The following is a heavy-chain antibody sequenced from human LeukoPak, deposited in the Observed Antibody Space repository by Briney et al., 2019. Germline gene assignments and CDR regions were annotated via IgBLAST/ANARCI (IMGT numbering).Heavy chain of an antibody. CDR2: INPNSGGT. D-gene: IGHD6-13*01. J-gene: IGHJ4*02. CDR1: GYTFTDYY. CDR3: ARVMSLYRRRWYDY. Sequence: GASVKVSCNASGYTFTDYYMHWVRQAPGQGLEWMGWINPNSGGTNYAQKFQGRVTMTRDTSISTAYMELSRLRSDDTAVYYCARVMSLYRRRWYDYWGQGTLVSVSS. V-gene: IGHV1-2*02.